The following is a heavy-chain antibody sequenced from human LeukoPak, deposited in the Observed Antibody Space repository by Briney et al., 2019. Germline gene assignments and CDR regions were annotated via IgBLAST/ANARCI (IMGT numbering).Heavy chain of an antibody. D-gene: IGHD6-13*01. J-gene: IGHJ5*02. CDR2: ISAYNGNT. Sequence: LVASVKVSCKASGYTFTSYGISWVRQAPGQGLEWIGWISAYNGNTNYAQKLQGRVTMTTDTSTSTAYMELRSLRSDDTAVYYCATGVAAAGTGWFDPWGQGTLVTVSS. V-gene: IGHV1-18*01. CDR1: GYTFTSYG. CDR3: ATGVAAAGTGWFDP.